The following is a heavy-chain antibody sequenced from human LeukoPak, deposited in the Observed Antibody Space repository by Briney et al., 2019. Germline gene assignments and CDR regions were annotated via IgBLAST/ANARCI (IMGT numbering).Heavy chain of an antibody. J-gene: IGHJ4*02. CDR2: INSDGSST. CDR1: GVTFSSYW. V-gene: IGHV3-74*01. D-gene: IGHD1-26*01. CDR3: ARALVGASDY. Sequence: GGSLRLSCAASGVTFSSYWMHCVRQAPEKGLVWVSRINSDGSSTSYADSVKGRFTISRDNAKNTLYLQMNSLRAEDTAVYYCARALVGASDYWGQGTVVTVSS.